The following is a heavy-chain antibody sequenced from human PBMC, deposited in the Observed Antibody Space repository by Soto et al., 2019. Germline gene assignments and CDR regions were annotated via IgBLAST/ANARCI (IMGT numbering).Heavy chain of an antibody. CDR3: ASDHDVIQVAGNGWFDP. J-gene: IGHJ5*02. D-gene: IGHD6-19*01. CDR2: INAGNGNT. CDR1: GFTFTNYA. Sequence: ASVKVSCKASGFTFTNYALHWVRQAPGQRIEWMGWINAGNGNTKYAQKFQGRVNITRDTSACTAYVELRSLRSEDSAVYYCASDHDVIQVAGNGWFDPWGQGTLVTASS. V-gene: IGHV1-3*01.